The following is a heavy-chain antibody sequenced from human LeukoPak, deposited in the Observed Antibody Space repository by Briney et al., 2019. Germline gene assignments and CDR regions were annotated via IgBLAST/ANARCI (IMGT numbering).Heavy chain of an antibody. J-gene: IGHJ6*02. CDR3: VRRYSFGLYGIQV. Sequence: GGSLRLSCSASGFPFSSYAMHWVRQAPGKGLEYVSAISDSGGSTYYADSVKGRFTISRDNSKNTLYLQMSSLRAEDTAVYFCVRRYSFGLYGIQVWGQGTTVTVSS. CDR2: ISDSGGST. D-gene: IGHD2-15*01. CDR1: GFPFSSYA. V-gene: IGHV3-64D*09.